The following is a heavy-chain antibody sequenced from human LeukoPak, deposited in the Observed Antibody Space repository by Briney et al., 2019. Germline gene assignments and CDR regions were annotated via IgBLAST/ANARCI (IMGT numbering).Heavy chain of an antibody. CDR2: ISSSGSTI. CDR1: GVTFSSYS. V-gene: IGHV3-48*04. Sequence: PGGSLRLSCAASGVTFSSYSMNWVRQAPGKGLEWVSYISSSGSTIYYADSVKGRFTISRDNAKNSLYLQMNSLRAEDTAVYYCARDRVDIVATIGEGDYFDYWGQGTLVTVS. D-gene: IGHD5-12*01. CDR3: ARDRVDIVATIGEGDYFDY. J-gene: IGHJ4*02.